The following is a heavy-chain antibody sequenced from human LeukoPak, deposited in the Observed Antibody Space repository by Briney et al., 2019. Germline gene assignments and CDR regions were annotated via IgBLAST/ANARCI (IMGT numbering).Heavy chain of an antibody. CDR3: IKDLAGTWSFDH. CDR2: ISINGDET. J-gene: IGHJ4*02. Sequence: PGGSLRLSCSASGFTFSAHFMHWVRQAPGKGLEYVSSISINGDETFYAESVKGRFTVSRDNSKNTLYLRLSSLRVEDTAIYYCIKDLAGTWSFDHWGQGTLLTVSS. CDR1: GFTFSAHF. D-gene: IGHD7-27*01. V-gene: IGHV3-64D*06.